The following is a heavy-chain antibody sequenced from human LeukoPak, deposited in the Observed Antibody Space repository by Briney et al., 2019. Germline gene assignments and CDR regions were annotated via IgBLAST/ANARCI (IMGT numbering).Heavy chain of an antibody. Sequence: GGSLRLSCAASGFTFSTYWMSWVRQAPGKGLEWVANIKQGGSDKDYVDSVKGRFTISRDNAKNSLYLQMNSLRVEDTALYYCARVGVAGWYFDLWGRGTLAIVSS. V-gene: IGHV3-7*01. CDR2: IKQGGSDK. D-gene: IGHD3-10*01. J-gene: IGHJ2*01. CDR1: GFTFSTYW. CDR3: ARVGVAGWYFDL.